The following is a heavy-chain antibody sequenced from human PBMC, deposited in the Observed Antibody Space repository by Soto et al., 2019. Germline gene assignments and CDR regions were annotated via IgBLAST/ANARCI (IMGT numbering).Heavy chain of an antibody. Sequence: GGSLRLSCAASGFTFDDYGMSWVRQAPGKGLEWVSGINWNGGSTGYADSVKGRFTISRDNAKNSLYLQMNSLRAEDTALYYCARGSIAGSRPYYFDYWGQGTLVTVSS. CDR1: GFTFDDYG. D-gene: IGHD2-15*01. CDR3: ARGSIAGSRPYYFDY. J-gene: IGHJ4*02. V-gene: IGHV3-20*04. CDR2: INWNGGST.